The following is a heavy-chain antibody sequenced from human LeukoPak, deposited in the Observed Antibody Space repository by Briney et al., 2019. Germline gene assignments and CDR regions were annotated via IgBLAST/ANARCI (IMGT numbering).Heavy chain of an antibody. CDR3: ATGIDWFDTYYFGY. CDR1: GYTLTELS. Sequence: ASVKVSCKVSGYTLTELSMHWVRQAPGKGREWMGGFDPEDGETIYAQKFQGRVPMTADTSTDTAYMELSSLRSEDTPVYYCATGIDWFDTYYFGYWGQGTLVTGSS. CDR2: FDPEDGET. J-gene: IGHJ4*02. D-gene: IGHD3-9*01. V-gene: IGHV1-24*01.